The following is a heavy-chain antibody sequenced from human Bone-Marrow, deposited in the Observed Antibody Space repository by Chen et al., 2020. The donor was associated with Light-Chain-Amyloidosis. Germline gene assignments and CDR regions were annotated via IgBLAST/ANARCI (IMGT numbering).Heavy chain of an antibody. CDR3: ARRRDGYNFDY. Sequence: GESLKISCKGSGYTFPNYWIGRVRQMPGKGLEWMGVIYPDDSDARYSPSFEGQVTISADKSITTAYLQWRSLKASDTAMYYCARRRDGYNFDYWGQGTLVTVSS. D-gene: IGHD5-12*01. CDR1: GYTFPNYW. J-gene: IGHJ4*02. V-gene: IGHV5-51*01. CDR2: IYPDDSDA.